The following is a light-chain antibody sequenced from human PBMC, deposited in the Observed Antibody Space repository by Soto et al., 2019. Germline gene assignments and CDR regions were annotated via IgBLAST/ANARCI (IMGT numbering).Light chain of an antibody. J-gene: IGLJ2*01. CDR1: SSDVGSYNF. CDR2: EAT. CDR3: CSHAGSGTLV. V-gene: IGLV2-23*01. Sequence: QSALTQPASVSGSPGQSITFSCTATSSDVGSYNFVSWYQQHPGKAPKLMIYEATKRPSGVSNRFSGSKSGNTASLTISGLQADDEADYYCCSHAGSGTLVLGGGTKLTVL.